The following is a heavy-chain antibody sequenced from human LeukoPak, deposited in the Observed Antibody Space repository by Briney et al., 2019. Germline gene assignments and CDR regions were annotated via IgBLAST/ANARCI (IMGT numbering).Heavy chain of an antibody. V-gene: IGHV4-59*01. D-gene: IGHD4-17*01. J-gene: IGHJ4*02. CDR1: GGSISSYY. CDR2: IYYSGST. CDR3: ARVKRKMTTVTPGYFYFDY. Sequence: SETLSLTCTVSGGSISSYYWSWIRQPPGKGLEWIGYIYYSGSTNYNPSLKSRVTISVDTSKNQFSLKLSSVTAADTAVYYCARVKRKMTTVTPGYFYFDYWGQGTLVTVSS.